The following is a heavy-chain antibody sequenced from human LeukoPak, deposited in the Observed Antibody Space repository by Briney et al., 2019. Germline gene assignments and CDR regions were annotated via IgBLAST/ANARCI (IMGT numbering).Heavy chain of an antibody. Sequence: SGGSLRLSCAASGFTFSSYGMHWVRQAPGKGLEWVAVIWYDGSNKYYADSVKGRFTISRDNSKNTLYLQMNSLRSEDTAVYFCAKRGVVIRAVLVVGFHKEAYYFDSWGQGALVTVSS. V-gene: IGHV3-33*06. CDR2: IWYDGSNK. D-gene: IGHD2-15*01. CDR3: AKRGVVIRAVLVVGFHKEAYYFDS. J-gene: IGHJ4*02. CDR1: GFTFSSYG.